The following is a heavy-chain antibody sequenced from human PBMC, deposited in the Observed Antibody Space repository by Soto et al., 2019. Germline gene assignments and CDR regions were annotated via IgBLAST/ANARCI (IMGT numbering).Heavy chain of an antibody. CDR2: INWNSGSR. Sequence: PGGSLRLSCAVSGFTFDGYAMHWVRQAPGKGLGWVSGINWNSGSRGYADSVKGRFTISRDNAKNSLYLQMNSLRAEDTALYYCAKVSRSEYSHGMDVWGQGTTVTVSS. D-gene: IGHD6-6*01. V-gene: IGHV3-9*01. CDR3: AKVSRSEYSHGMDV. CDR1: GFTFDGYA. J-gene: IGHJ6*01.